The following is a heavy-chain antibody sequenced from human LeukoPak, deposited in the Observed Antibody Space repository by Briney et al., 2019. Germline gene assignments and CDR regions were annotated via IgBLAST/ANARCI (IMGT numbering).Heavy chain of an antibody. Sequence: GGSLRLSCAASGFTFSSYWMHWVRQAPGKGLVWVSRINSDGSSTSYADSVKGRFTISRDNAKNTLYLQMNSLRAEDTAVYYCAKDVWDYYDSSGYSFDYWGQGTLVTVSS. CDR3: AKDVWDYYDSSGYSFDY. D-gene: IGHD3-22*01. CDR1: GFTFSSYW. J-gene: IGHJ4*02. CDR2: INSDGSST. V-gene: IGHV3-74*01.